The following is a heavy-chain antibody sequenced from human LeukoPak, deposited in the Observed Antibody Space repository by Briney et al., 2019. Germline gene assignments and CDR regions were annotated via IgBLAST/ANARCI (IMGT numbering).Heavy chain of an antibody. CDR2: INHSGST. CDR3: ARERDYYDSSGGMDDY. J-gene: IGHJ4*02. D-gene: IGHD3-22*01. V-gene: IGHV4-34*01. CDR1: GGSFSGYY. Sequence: SETLSLTCAVYGGSFSGYYRSWIRHPPGKGLEWIGEINHSGSTNYNPSLKSRVTISVDTSKNQFSLKLSSVTAADTAVYYCARERDYYDSSGGMDDYWGQGTLVTVSS.